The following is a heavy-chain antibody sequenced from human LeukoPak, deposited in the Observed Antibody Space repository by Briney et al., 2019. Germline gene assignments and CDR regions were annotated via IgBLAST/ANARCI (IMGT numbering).Heavy chain of an antibody. J-gene: IGHJ5*02. CDR2: IIPILGIA. CDR3: ASHYDSDNWFDP. Sequence: GASVKVSCKASRGTFSSYTISWVRQAPGQGLEWMGRIIPILGIANYAQKFQGRVTITADKSTSTAYMELSSLRSEDTAVYYCASHYDSDNWFDPWGQGTLVTVSS. CDR1: RGTFSSYT. V-gene: IGHV1-69*02. D-gene: IGHD3-3*01.